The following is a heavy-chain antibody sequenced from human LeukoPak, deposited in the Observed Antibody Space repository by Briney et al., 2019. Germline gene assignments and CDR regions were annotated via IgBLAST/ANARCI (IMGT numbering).Heavy chain of an antibody. CDR3: AIDLSIHYDSRGFDP. D-gene: IGHD3-22*01. J-gene: IGHJ5*02. V-gene: IGHV3-30*03. Sequence: GRSLRLSCAASGFTFNTYGMHWVRQAPGKRLEWVAFISYDGSNEYYADSVKGRFTISRDNSKNTQYLQMNSLRAEDTAVYYCAIDLSIHYDSRGFDPRGQGTLVTVSS. CDR1: GFTFNTYG. CDR2: ISYDGSNE.